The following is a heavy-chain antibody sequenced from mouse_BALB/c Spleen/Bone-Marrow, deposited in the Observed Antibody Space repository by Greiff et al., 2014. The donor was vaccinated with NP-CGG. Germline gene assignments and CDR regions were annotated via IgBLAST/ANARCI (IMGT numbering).Heavy chain of an antibody. V-gene: IGHV2-2*02. CDR1: GFSLTTYG. D-gene: IGHD3-1*01. CDR3: ARNHRGYYFDY. CDR2: MWTGGST. Sequence: QVQLQQSGPGLVQPSQSLSITCTVSGFSLTTYGVHWVRQSPGKGLEWLGVMWTGGSTDYNAAFISRLTISKDNSKSQVFFEMNSLQANDTAIYYCARNHRGYYFDYWGQGTALTVSS. J-gene: IGHJ2*01.